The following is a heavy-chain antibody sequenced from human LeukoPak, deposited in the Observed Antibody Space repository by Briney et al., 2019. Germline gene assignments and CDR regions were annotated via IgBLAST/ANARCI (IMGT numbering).Heavy chain of an antibody. J-gene: IGHJ4*02. Sequence: GGSLRLSCAASGFTFKSYSMNWVRQAPGKGPEWISYISSISRVIYYADSVEGRFTISRDNAKNSLSLQMNSLRAEDTAVYYCARGAHGVYYYDGSGYYPAHYFDYWGQGALVTVSS. CDR2: ISSISRVI. CDR3: ARGAHGVYYYDGSGYYPAHYFDY. CDR1: GFTFKSYS. V-gene: IGHV3-48*01. D-gene: IGHD3-22*01.